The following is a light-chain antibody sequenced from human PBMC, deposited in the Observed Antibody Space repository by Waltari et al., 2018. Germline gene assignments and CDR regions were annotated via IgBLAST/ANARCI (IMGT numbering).Light chain of an antibody. V-gene: IGKV1-5*03. CDR3: QQYNAYWT. CDR1: QSISTW. J-gene: IGKJ1*01. CDR2: KAS. Sequence: DIQMTQSPSTLSASLGDRVTITCRASQSISTWLAWYRQKPGKAPKLLIYKASTLESGVPSRFSGSGSGTEFTLTISSLQPDDFATYYCQQYNAYWTFGQGTKVEIK.